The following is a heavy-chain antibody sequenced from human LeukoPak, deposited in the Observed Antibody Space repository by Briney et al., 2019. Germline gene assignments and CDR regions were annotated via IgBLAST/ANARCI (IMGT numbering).Heavy chain of an antibody. CDR3: ATEGRFWLRFDY. Sequence: GGSLRLSCAASGFTFSSYAMSWVRQAPGKGLEWVGRIKSKSDGGTTDYAAPVKGRFTISRDDSKKTLYLQMNSLKSEDTAVYYCATEGRFWLRFDYWGPGTLVTVSS. CDR1: GFTFSSYA. D-gene: IGHD5-12*01. V-gene: IGHV3-15*01. J-gene: IGHJ4*02. CDR2: IKSKSDGGTT.